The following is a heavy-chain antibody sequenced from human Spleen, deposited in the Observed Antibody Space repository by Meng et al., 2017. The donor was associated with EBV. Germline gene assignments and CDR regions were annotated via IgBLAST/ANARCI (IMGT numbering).Heavy chain of an antibody. CDR1: GDSFSAYY. CDR3: ATGWGKANY. J-gene: IGHJ4*02. CDR2: FILSGNT. Sequence: QGQLQQWGAGLLKPSETLSPTCTVYGDSFSAYYWRWIRQPPGRGLEWIWEFILSGNTSYSPSLKSRVTISVDTSKRQFSLKLRSMTAADTAVYYCATGWGKANYWGQGTLVTVSS. D-gene: IGHD3-16*01. V-gene: IGHV4-34*12.